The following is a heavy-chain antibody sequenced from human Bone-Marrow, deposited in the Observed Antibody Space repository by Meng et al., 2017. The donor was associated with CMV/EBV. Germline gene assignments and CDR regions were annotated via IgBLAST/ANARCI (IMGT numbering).Heavy chain of an antibody. D-gene: IGHD3-3*01. J-gene: IGHJ6*01. CDR1: GGSFSGYY. V-gene: IGHV4-34*01. Sequence: SETLSLTCAVYGGSFSGYYWSWIRQPPGKGLEWIGENNHSGSTNYNPSLKSRVTISVDTSKNRFSLKLSSVTAANTAVYYCARGLYDFWSGQYGMDVWGQGTTVTVYS. CDR2: NNHSGST. CDR3: ARGLYDFWSGQYGMDV.